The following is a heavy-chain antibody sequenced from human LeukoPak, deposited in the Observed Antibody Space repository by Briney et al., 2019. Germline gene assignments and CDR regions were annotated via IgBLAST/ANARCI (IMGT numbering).Heavy chain of an antibody. V-gene: IGHV1-2*02. Sequence: ASVKVSFKSSGFTFTDHYIHWVRQGPGQGLEWMGYIGPHSTFTSSPQEFQGRVTMTRDASMSTAYMELTRLTSDDAAVYYCVREGEGPLSKDFDYWGQGTLVTVSS. CDR2: IGPHSTFT. CDR3: VREGEGPLSKDFDY. J-gene: IGHJ4*02. CDR1: GFTFTDHY. D-gene: IGHD2/OR15-2a*01.